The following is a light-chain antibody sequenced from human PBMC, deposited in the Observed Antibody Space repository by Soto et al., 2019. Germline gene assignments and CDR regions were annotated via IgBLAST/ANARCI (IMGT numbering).Light chain of an antibody. Sequence: QSALTQPPSASGSPGQSVAISYTGTSSDVGGYNYVSWYQQHPGKAPKLMIYEVNKRPSGVPDRFSGSKSGNTASLTVSGLQAEDEADYYCSSYAGSSNVFGTGTKVTLL. J-gene: IGLJ1*01. CDR1: SSDVGGYNY. CDR2: EVN. V-gene: IGLV2-8*01. CDR3: SSYAGSSNV.